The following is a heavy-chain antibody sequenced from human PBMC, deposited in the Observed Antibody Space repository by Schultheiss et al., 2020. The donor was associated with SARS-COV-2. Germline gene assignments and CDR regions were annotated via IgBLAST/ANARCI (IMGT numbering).Heavy chain of an antibody. J-gene: IGHJ6*02. Sequence: SQTLSLTCTVSGGSISSGSYYWSWIRQYPGKGLEWIGYISYSGNAYYNPSLKSRVTISVDTSKNQFSLKLSSVTAADTAVYYCARGTITIFGVVHYYYYGMDVWGQGTTVTVSS. V-gene: IGHV4-31*03. CDR1: GGSISSGSYY. CDR2: ISYSGNA. D-gene: IGHD3-3*01. CDR3: ARGTITIFGVVHYYYYGMDV.